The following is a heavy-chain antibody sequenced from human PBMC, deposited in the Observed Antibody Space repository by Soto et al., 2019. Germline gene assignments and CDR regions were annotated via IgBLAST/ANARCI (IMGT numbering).Heavy chain of an antibody. J-gene: IGHJ4*02. CDR1: GGSISSGYY. CDR3: AREARYYYGSGSSLYYFDY. Sequence: PSETLSLTCTVSGGSISSGYYWGWIRQPPGKGLEWIGSIYHSGSTYYNPSLKSRVTISVDTSKNQFSLKLSSVTAADTAVYYCAREARYYYGSGSSLYYFDYWGQGTLVTVSS. CDR2: IYHSGST. D-gene: IGHD3-10*01. V-gene: IGHV4-38-2*02.